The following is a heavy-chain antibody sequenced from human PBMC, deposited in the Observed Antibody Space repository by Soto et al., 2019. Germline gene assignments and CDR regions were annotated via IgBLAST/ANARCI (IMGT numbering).Heavy chain of an antibody. CDR2: INHSGST. D-gene: IGHD3-22*01. V-gene: IGHV4-34*01. CDR1: GGSFSGYY. J-gene: IGHJ3*02. Sequence: SETLSLTCAVYGGSFSGYYWSWIRQPPGKGLEWIGEINHSGSTNYNPSLKSRVTISVDTSKNQFSLKLSSVTAADTAVYYCARGYYDSSGYCVGAFDIWGQGTMVTVSS. CDR3: ARGYYDSSGYCVGAFDI.